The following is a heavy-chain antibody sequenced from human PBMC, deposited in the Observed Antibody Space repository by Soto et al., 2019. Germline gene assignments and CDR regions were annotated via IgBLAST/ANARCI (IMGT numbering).Heavy chain of an antibody. Sequence: TSDTLSLTCTVYGVSFSGYYWSWIRQPPGKGLEWIGEINHSGSTNYNPSLKSRVTVSVDTSKNQFSLKLSSVTAADTAVYYCARSRHSRRMDVWGQGTTVT. J-gene: IGHJ6*02. CDR3: ARSRHSRRMDV. CDR1: GVSFSGYY. CDR2: INHSGST. V-gene: IGHV4-34*01.